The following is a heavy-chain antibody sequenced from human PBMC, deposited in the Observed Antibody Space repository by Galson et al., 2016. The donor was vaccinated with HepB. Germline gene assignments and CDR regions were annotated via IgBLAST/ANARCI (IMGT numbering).Heavy chain of an antibody. V-gene: IGHV1-24*01. Sequence: SVKVSCKVSGYPLSELTIQWVRQAPGKGLEWMGNYDPENGQKTFALKFQGRVILTEDTSTDTAYMELTSLTSEDTAVYYCSTGRTFFNPWGRGSLVTVSS. CDR3: STGRTFFNP. D-gene: IGHD1-14*01. CDR2: YDPENGQK. CDR1: GYPLSELT. J-gene: IGHJ5*02.